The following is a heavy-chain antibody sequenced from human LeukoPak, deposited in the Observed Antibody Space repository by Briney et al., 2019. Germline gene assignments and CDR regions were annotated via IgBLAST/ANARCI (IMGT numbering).Heavy chain of an antibody. V-gene: IGHV3-48*04. D-gene: IGHD3-10*02. CDR2: ISSTSQTI. J-gene: IGHJ4*02. CDR3: ARDQQGATTSVRGLNDY. CDR1: GFTFSDYS. Sequence: GGSLRLSCAASGFTFSDYSINWVRQVPGEGLEWVAYISSTSQTILYADSVKGRFAIYRDNAKNSVWLYMDSLRAEDMALYYCARDQQGATTSVRGLNDYWGQGTLVTVSS.